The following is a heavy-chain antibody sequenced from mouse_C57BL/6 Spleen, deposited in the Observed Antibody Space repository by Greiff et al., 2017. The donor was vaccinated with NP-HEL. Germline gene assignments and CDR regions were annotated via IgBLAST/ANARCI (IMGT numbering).Heavy chain of an antibody. J-gene: IGHJ1*03. V-gene: IGHV14-2*01. CDR2: IDPEDGEI. Sequence: VQLQQSGAELVKPGASVKLSCTASGFNIKDYYMHWVKQRTEQGLEWIGRIDPEDGEIKYAPKFQGKATITADTSSNTAYLQLSILTSEDTAVYYCARWTEGYFDVWGTGTTVTVSS. CDR3: ARWTEGYFDV. CDR1: GFNIKDYY.